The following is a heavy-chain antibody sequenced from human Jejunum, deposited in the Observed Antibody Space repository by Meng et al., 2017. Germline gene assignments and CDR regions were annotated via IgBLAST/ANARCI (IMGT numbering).Heavy chain of an antibody. D-gene: IGHD4-17*01. CDR3: ARSTNYGDYVGGVDY. J-gene: IGHJ4*02. V-gene: IGHV3-21*01. Sequence: GESLKISCAASGFTFSSYWMNWVRQAPGKGLEWVSSISSSSSYIYYADSVKGRFTISRDNAKNSLYLQMNSLRAEDTAVYYCARSTNYGDYVGGVDYWGQGTLVTVSS. CDR1: GFTFSSYW. CDR2: ISSSSSYI.